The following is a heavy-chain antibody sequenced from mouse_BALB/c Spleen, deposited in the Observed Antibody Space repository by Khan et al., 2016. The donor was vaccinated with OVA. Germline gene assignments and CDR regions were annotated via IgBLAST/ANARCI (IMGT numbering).Heavy chain of an antibody. D-gene: IGHD1-1*01. V-gene: IGHV3-8*02. CDR3: ARSYGSWAMDY. Sequence: VQLKESGPRLVKPSQTLSLTCSVTGDSITSGFWNWIRKFPGNKFEYMGYITYSGNTYYTPSLKSRISITRDTSKSQYYLQLNSVTTEDTATYYCARSYGSWAMDYWGQGTSVTVSS. CDR1: GDSITSGF. J-gene: IGHJ4*01. CDR2: ITYSGNT.